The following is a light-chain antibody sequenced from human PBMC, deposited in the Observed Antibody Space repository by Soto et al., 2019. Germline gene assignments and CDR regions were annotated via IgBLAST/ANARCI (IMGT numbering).Light chain of an antibody. Sequence: QSALTQPASVSGSPGQSITITCTGTSSDVVGYNYVSWYQQQPGKAPKVLISDVSNRPSGISNRFSGSKSGNTASLTISGLQAEDEADYYCSSYTSIDTWVFGTGTKVTVL. J-gene: IGLJ1*01. CDR1: SSDVVGYNY. CDR2: DVS. CDR3: SSYTSIDTWV. V-gene: IGLV2-14*03.